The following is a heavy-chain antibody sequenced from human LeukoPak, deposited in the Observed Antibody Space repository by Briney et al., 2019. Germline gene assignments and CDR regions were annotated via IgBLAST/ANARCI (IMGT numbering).Heavy chain of an antibody. CDR2: IYYSGST. CDR3: ARQLRGSSSLFDP. CDR1: GGSISSSSYY. J-gene: IGHJ5*02. V-gene: IGHV4-39*01. D-gene: IGHD6-6*01. Sequence: SETLSLTRTVSGGSISSSSYYWGWIRQPPGKGLEWIGSIYYSGSTYYNPSLKSRVTISVDTSKNQFSLKLSSVTAADTAVYYCARQLRGSSSLFDPWGQGTLVTVSS.